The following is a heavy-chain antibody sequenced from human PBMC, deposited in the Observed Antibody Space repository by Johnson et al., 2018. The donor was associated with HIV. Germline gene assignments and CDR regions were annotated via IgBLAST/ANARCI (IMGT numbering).Heavy chain of an antibody. J-gene: IGHJ3*02. CDR2: ISSNGGNT. CDR1: GFTFSYYA. V-gene: IGHV3-64*01. D-gene: IGHD4-17*01. Sequence: VQLVESGGGVVQPGGSLRLSCAASGFTFSYYAMHWVRQAPGKGLEYVSAISSNGGNTFYANSVKGRFTISRDNSRNTLYLQINSLRAEDTAVYYCATHLSDYGDTLTDDAFDIWGQGTMVTVSS. CDR3: ATHLSDYGDTLTDDAFDI.